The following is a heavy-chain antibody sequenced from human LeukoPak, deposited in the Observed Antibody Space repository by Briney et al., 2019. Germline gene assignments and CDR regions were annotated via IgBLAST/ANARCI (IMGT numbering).Heavy chain of an antibody. Sequence: PSETLSLTCAVYGGSFRCYYWSGIRQPPGKGLEWIGEINHSGSTNYNPSLKSRVTISVDTSKNQFSLKLSSVTAADTAVYYCARWERGSYYDFAYWGQGSLVTVSS. CDR3: ARWERGSYYDFAY. J-gene: IGHJ4*02. CDR1: GGSFRCYY. CDR2: INHSGST. D-gene: IGHD1-26*01. V-gene: IGHV4-34*01.